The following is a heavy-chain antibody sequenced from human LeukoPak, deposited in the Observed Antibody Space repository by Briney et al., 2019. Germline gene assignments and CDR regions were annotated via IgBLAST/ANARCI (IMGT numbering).Heavy chain of an antibody. CDR3: AKASAFYFDTSGYPIPHYYDF. J-gene: IGHJ4*02. CDR2: ISGTGDTT. V-gene: IGHV3-23*01. D-gene: IGHD3-22*01. CDR1: GFTFTTYA. Sequence: PGGSLRLSCSASGFTFTTYAMTWVRQPPGKGLEWVSGISGTGDTTSYADSVKGRFTISRDNSKNTLFLQMNSLRAEDTAIYYCAKASAFYFDTSGYPIPHYYDFWGQGTLVTVS.